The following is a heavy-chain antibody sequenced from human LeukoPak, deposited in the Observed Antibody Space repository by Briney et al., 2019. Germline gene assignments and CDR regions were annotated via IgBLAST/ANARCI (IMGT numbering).Heavy chain of an antibody. CDR1: GFTFDDYA. D-gene: IGHD6-13*01. J-gene: IGHJ4*02. CDR3: AKDTGIAAAASGYFDY. Sequence: PGRSLRLSCAASGFTFDDYAMHWVRQAPGKGLEWVSGISWNSGSIGYADSVKGRFTISRDNAKNSLYLQMNGLRAEDTALYYCAKDTGIAAAASGYFDYWGQGTLVTVSS. V-gene: IGHV3-9*01. CDR2: ISWNSGSI.